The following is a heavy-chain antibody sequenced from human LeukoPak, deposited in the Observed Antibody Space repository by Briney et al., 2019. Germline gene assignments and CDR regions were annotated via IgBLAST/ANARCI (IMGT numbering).Heavy chain of an antibody. V-gene: IGHV3-23*01. CDR3: ARGLSTPSGNYMDV. Sequence: PGGSLRLSCAASGFTFSSYAMSWVRQAPGKGLEWVSAISGSGGSTYYADSVKGRFTISRDNSKNTLYLQMNSLRAEDTAVYYCARGLSTPSGNYMDVWGKGTTVTVSS. CDR1: GFTFSSYA. J-gene: IGHJ6*03. D-gene: IGHD3-10*01. CDR2: ISGSGGST.